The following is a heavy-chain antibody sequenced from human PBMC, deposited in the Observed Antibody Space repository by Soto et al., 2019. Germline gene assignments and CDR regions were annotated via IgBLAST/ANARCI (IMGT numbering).Heavy chain of an antibody. J-gene: IGHJ6*02. V-gene: IGHV1-69*13. Sequence: SVKVSCKASGGTFSSYAISWVRQAPGQGLEWMGGIIPVFGTANYAQKFQGRVTITADESTSTAYMELSSLRSEDTAVYHCARGTGYYYYGMDVWGQGTTVTVSS. D-gene: IGHD4-17*01. CDR2: IIPVFGTA. CDR1: GGTFSSYA. CDR3: ARGTGYYYYGMDV.